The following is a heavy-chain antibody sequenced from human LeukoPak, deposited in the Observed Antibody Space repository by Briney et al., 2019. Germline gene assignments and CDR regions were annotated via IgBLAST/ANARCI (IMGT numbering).Heavy chain of an antibody. CDR3: ARVGGNSGRFDY. CDR1: GFTFSSYS. V-gene: IGHV3-21*01. Sequence: GGSLRLSCAASGFTFSSYSMNGVRQAPGKGLEWVSSISSSSSYIYYADSVKGRFTISRDNAKNSLYLQMNSLRAEDTAVYYCARVGGNSGRFDYWGQGTLVTVSS. J-gene: IGHJ4*02. CDR2: ISSSSSYI. D-gene: IGHD4-23*01.